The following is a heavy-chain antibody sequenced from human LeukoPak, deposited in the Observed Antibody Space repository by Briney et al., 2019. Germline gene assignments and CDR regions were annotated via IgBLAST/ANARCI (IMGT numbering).Heavy chain of an antibody. V-gene: IGHV3-30*02. CDR3: ARVQDIVVVPAAIDAFDI. Sequence: GGSLRLSCAASGFTFSSYGMHWVRQAPGKGLEWVAFIRYDGSNKYYADSVKGRFTISRDNSKNTLYLQMNSLRAEDTAVYYCARVQDIVVVPAAIDAFDIWGQGTMVTVSS. CDR2: IRYDGSNK. J-gene: IGHJ3*02. D-gene: IGHD2-2*01. CDR1: GFTFSSYG.